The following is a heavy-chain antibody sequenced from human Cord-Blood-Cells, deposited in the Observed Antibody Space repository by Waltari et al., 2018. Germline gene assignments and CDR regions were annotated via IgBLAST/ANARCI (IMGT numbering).Heavy chain of an antibody. CDR2: IKQDGSEK. CDR1: GSPFSSYW. D-gene: IGHD6-13*01. CDR3: ARDEIAADAFDI. J-gene: IGHJ3*02. V-gene: IGHV3-7*01. Sequence: EVQLVESGGGLVQPGGSLRLSCAASGSPFSSYWMSWVRQAPGKGLEWVANIKQDGSEKYYVDSVKGRFTISRDNAKNSLYLQMNSLRAEDTAVYYCARDEIAADAFDIWGQGTMVTVSS.